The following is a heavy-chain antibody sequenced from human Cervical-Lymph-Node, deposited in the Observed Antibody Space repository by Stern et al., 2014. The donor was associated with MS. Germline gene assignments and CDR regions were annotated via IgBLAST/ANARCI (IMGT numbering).Heavy chain of an antibody. V-gene: IGHV4-59*01. D-gene: IGHD5-18*01. Sequence: VQLQESGPGLVKPSETLSLTCTVSGDSISTYYWSWIRQPPGKGLEWIGYIHFSGNTNYNPTLKSRVTISIDTSKNQFSLKLSFVTAADTAVYYCARGRYNNGRNWFDPWGQGTLVTVSS. J-gene: IGHJ5*02. CDR1: GDSISTYY. CDR2: IHFSGNT. CDR3: ARGRYNNGRNWFDP.